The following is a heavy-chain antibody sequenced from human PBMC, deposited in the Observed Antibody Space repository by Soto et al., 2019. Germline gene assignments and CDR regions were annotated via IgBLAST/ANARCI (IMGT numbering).Heavy chain of an antibody. CDR1: GYTLTELS. CDR3: ATTLHYDILTGSDY. J-gene: IGHJ4*02. CDR2: FDPEDGET. Sequence: ASVKVSCKVSGYTLTELSMHWVRQAPGKGLEWMGGFDPEDGETIYAQKFQGRVTMTEDTSTDTAYMELSSLRSEDTAVYYCATTLHYDILTGSDYWGQGTLVTVS. V-gene: IGHV1-24*01. D-gene: IGHD3-9*01.